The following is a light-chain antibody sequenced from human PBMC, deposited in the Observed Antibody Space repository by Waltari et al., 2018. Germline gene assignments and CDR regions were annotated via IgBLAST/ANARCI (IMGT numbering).Light chain of an antibody. Sequence: DIVMTQSPDSLAVSLGERATINCRSSQSVLYNSNNFDYLAWYQQKPGQPPKLLFYWASTRASGVPDRFSGSGSGTEFTLTINSLQAEDVAIYYCQQYYSRPLTFGGGTRVEIK. V-gene: IGKV4-1*01. CDR3: QQYYSRPLT. CDR2: WAS. J-gene: IGKJ4*01. CDR1: QSVLYNSNNFDY.